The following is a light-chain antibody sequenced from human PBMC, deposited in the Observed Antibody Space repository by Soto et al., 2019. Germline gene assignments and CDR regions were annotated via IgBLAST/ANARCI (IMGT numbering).Light chain of an antibody. CDR3: LQHSSYPFT. CDR1: QGTGNY. CDR2: AAS. J-gene: IGKJ3*01. V-gene: IGKV1-17*01. Sequence: DIQMTQSPPSLSASVGDRVTITCRASQGTGNYLGWYQQKPGKAPKRLIYAASSLQGGVPSRFSGSGSGTEFTLTISSLQPEDFAAYYCLQHSSYPFTFGPGTKVDIK.